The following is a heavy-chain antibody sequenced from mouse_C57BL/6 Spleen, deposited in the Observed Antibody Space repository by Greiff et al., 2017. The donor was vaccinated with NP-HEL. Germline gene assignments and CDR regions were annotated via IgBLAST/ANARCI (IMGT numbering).Heavy chain of an antibody. D-gene: IGHD1-1*01. CDR2: INPNNGGT. J-gene: IGHJ2*01. V-gene: IGHV1-18*01. CDR3: ARSSITTVPSYFDY. Sequence: EVQLQQSGPELVKPGASVKIPCKASGYTFTDYNMDWVKQSHGKSLEWIGDINPNNGGTNYNQKFKGKATLTVDKSSSTAYMELRSLTSEDTAVYYCARSSITTVPSYFDYWGQGTTLTVSS. CDR1: GYTFTDYN.